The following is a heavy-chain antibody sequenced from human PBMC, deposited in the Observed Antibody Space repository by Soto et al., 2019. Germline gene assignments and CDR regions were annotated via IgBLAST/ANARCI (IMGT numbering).Heavy chain of an antibody. CDR1: GYTFTSYG. CDR2: ISTYNGNT. V-gene: IGHV1-18*01. Sequence: ASVKVSCKTSGYTFTSYGISWVRQAPGQGLEWMGWISTYNGNTNYAQKLQGRVTMTTDISTSTAYMELRSLKSDDTAVYYCARQKGDSSSCDYWGQGTLVTVSS. D-gene: IGHD6-13*01. J-gene: IGHJ4*02. CDR3: ARQKGDSSSCDY.